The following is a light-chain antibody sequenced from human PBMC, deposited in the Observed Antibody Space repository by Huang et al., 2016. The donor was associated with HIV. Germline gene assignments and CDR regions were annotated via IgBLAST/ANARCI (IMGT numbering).Light chain of an antibody. J-gene: IGKJ2*01. V-gene: IGKV3-15*01. Sequence: EIVMTQSPATLAVSPGERATLSCRASQGGNRNVAWYQQKPGQAPRPLIDAAATRATGIPARFSGSGSGTEFTLTISSLQSEDFAVYYCQQYNKWYTFGQGTKLEIE. CDR1: QGGNRN. CDR2: AAA. CDR3: QQYNKWYT.